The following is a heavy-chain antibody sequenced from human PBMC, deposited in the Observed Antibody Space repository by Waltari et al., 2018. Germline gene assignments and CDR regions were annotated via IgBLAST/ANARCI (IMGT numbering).Heavy chain of an antibody. V-gene: IGHV3-30*02. J-gene: IGHJ4*02. CDR3: AKEDYSNYVSLLR. CDR2: ILYYGSNK. CDR1: GFTFSSYG. D-gene: IGHD4-4*01. Sequence: QVQLVESGGGVVKPGGSLRISCAASGFTFSSYGMHWVRQAPGKGLEWVAFILYYGSNKYYADSVKVRFTISRKNSKNTLYLQMNSLRAEDTAMYYRAKEDYSNYVSLLRWGQGTLVTVSS.